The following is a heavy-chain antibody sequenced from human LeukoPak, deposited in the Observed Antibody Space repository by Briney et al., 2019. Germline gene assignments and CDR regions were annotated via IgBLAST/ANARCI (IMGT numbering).Heavy chain of an antibody. CDR2: IHHSGST. V-gene: IGHV4-4*02. Sequence: SGTLSLTCAVSGDSISSGNWWSWVRQPPGKGLEWIGEIHHSGSTNYNPSLKSRVTISVDKPNNQLSLKMTSVTAADTAVYYCARGLVDTGRSRFDYWGQGTLVTASS. CDR1: GDSISSGNW. CDR3: ARGLVDTGRSRFDY. D-gene: IGHD5-12*01. J-gene: IGHJ4*02.